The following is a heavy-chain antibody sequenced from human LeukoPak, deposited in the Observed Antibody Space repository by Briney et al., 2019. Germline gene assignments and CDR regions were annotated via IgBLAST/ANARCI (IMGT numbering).Heavy chain of an antibody. J-gene: IGHJ4*02. CDR2: INAGNGNT. D-gene: IGHD7-27*01. CDR1: GYTFISYA. Sequence: GASVKVSCTASGYTFISYAMHWVRQAPGQRLEWMGWINAGNGNTKYSQKFQGRVTITRDTSASTAYMELSSLRSEDTAVYYCARARTIYELGISDYWGQGTLVTVSS. V-gene: IGHV1-3*01. CDR3: ARARTIYELGISDY.